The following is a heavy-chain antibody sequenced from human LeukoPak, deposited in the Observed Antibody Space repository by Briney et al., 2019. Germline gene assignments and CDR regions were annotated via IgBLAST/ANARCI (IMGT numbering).Heavy chain of an antibody. CDR1: GFTFSSYG. CDR3: ARSNGWYLDY. J-gene: IGHJ4*02. V-gene: IGHV3-30*03. CDR2: ISYDGSNK. Sequence: GGSLRLSCAASGFTFSSYGMHWVRQAPGKGLEWVAVISYDGSNKYYADSVKGRFTISRDNSKTTLYLHMNSLRVEDTAVYYCARSNGWYLDYWGQGTLVTVSS. D-gene: IGHD6-19*01.